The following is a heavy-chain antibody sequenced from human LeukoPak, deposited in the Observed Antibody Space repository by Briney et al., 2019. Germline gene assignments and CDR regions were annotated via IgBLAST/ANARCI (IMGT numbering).Heavy chain of an antibody. CDR3: ARAGQLWLPDY. J-gene: IGHJ4*02. Sequence: GASVKVSCKASGGTFSIYAFSWVRQAPGQGLEWMGRIIPISGIANYAQKFQGRVTITADKSTSAAYMELSSLRSDDTAVYYCARAGQLWLPDYWGQGTLVTVSS. CDR2: IIPISGIA. D-gene: IGHD5-18*01. V-gene: IGHV1-69*04. CDR1: GGTFSIYA.